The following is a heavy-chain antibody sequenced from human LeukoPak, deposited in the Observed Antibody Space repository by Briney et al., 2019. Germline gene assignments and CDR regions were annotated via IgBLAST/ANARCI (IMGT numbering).Heavy chain of an antibody. Sequence: GGSLRLSCAASGFTVSSNYMSWVRQAPGKGLEWVSVIYSGGSTYYADSVKGRFTISRDNSKNTLYLQMNSLRAEDTAVYYCAREIGPRQLHLWGSAFDYWGQGTLVTVSS. CDR1: GFTVSSNY. CDR3: AREIGPRQLHLWGSAFDY. CDR2: IYSGGST. D-gene: IGHD5-18*01. J-gene: IGHJ4*02. V-gene: IGHV3-53*01.